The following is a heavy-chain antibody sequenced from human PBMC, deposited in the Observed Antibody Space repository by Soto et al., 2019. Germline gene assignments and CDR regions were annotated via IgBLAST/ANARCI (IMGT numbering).Heavy chain of an antibody. Sequence: QVQLVESGGGVVQPGRSLRLSCAASGFTFSSYGMHWVRQAPGKGLEWVAVTSYDGSNKYYADSVKGRFTISRDNSKNTLYLQMNSLRAEDTAVYYCAKEGQYYDILTGYRSYYGMDVWGQGTTVTVSS. V-gene: IGHV3-30*18. CDR3: AKEGQYYDILTGYRSYYGMDV. J-gene: IGHJ6*02. CDR2: TSYDGSNK. D-gene: IGHD3-9*01. CDR1: GFTFSSYG.